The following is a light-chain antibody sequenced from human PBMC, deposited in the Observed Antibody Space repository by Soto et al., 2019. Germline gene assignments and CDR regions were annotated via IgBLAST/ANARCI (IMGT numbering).Light chain of an antibody. V-gene: IGKV3-15*01. J-gene: IGKJ5*01. Sequence: EIVLTQSPATLSLSPGKRATLSCRASQSVTTNMAWYQQKPGQAPRLLIYGASTRATGIPARFSGSGSGTEFTLTISSLQSEDFAVYYCQQYSNWPPITFGQGTRLEIK. CDR1: QSVTTN. CDR3: QQYSNWPPIT. CDR2: GAS.